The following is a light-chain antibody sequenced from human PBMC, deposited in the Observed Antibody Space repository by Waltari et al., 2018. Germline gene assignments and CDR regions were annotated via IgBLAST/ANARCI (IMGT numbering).Light chain of an antibody. CDR1: SSDVGGYNL. V-gene: IGLV2-23*02. J-gene: IGLJ1*01. Sequence: QSALTQFASVSGSPGQSITISCTGTSSDVGGYNLVSWYQQHPGRAPKLIIYDVNKRPSGVSNRFSGSKSGNTASLTISGLQAEDEADYYCCSFAGSISVFTVFGTGTTVTVL. CDR2: DVN. CDR3: CSFAGSISVFTV.